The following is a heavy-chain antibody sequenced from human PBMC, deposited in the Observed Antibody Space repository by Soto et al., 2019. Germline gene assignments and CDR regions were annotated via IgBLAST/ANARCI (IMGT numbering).Heavy chain of an antibody. Sequence: GASVKVSCKASGYTFTSYAMHWVRQAPGQRLEWMGWINAGNGNTKYSQKFQGRVTITRDTSASTAYMELSSLRSEDTAVYYCARVESTYYYYVWGSYRYGYWGQGTLVTVS. J-gene: IGHJ4*02. CDR3: ARVESTYYYYVWGSYRYGY. CDR2: INAGNGNT. V-gene: IGHV1-3*01. CDR1: GYTFTSYA. D-gene: IGHD3-16*02.